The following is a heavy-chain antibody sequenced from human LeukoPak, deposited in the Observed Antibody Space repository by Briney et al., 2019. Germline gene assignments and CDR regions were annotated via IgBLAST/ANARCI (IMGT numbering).Heavy chain of an antibody. D-gene: IGHD3-16*02. Sequence: RASVKVSCKASGYTFTSYYMHWVRQAPGQGLEWMGIINPSGGSTSYAQKFQGRVTMTRDTSTSTVYMELSRLRSDDTAVYYCARGSGDYDYVWGSYRYTLFDYWGQGTLVTVSS. CDR2: INPSGGST. CDR3: ARGSGDYDYVWGSYRYTLFDY. J-gene: IGHJ4*02. CDR1: GYTFTSYY. V-gene: IGHV1-46*01.